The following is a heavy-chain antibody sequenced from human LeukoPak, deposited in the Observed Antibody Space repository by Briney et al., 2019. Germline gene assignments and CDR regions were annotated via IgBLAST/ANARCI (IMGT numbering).Heavy chain of an antibody. CDR2: IDRGVGSTRT. Sequence: GGSLRLSCAASGFTLSIYDMSWVRQAPGKGLECVSAIDRGVGSTRTYYADSVKGRFTISRDNAKNSVDLQMNSLRAEDTAVYYCARWALYDGAAKKNPGFDYWGQGILVTVSS. CDR3: ARWALYDGAAKKNPGFDY. D-gene: IGHD3-16*01. J-gene: IGHJ4*02. CDR1: GFTLSIYD. V-gene: IGHV3-23*01.